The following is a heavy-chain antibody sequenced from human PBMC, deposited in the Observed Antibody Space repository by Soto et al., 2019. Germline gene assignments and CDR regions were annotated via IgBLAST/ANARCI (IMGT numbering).Heavy chain of an antibody. Sequence: LRLSCAASGFTFDDYAMHWVRQAPGKGLEWVSGISWNSGSIGYADSVKGRFTISRDNAKNSLYLQMNSLRAEDTALYYCAKALQSYYYDSSGSYAFDIWGQGTMVTVSS. D-gene: IGHD3-22*01. V-gene: IGHV3-9*01. CDR2: ISWNSGSI. J-gene: IGHJ3*02. CDR1: GFTFDDYA. CDR3: AKALQSYYYDSSGSYAFDI.